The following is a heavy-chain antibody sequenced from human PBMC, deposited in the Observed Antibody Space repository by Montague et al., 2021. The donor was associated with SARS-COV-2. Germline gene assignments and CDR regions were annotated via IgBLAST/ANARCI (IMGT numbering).Heavy chain of an antibody. Sequence: ETLSLTCTVSGGSLNNYFWSWIRQPPGKGLEWVGYISDSGGTKYNPSLQSRVTISVDTARNQFSLKLLSVTAADTAFYYCARVDSSGPGEYWGQGILVSVSS. CDR2: ISDSGGT. J-gene: IGHJ4*02. CDR1: GGSLNNYF. CDR3: ARVDSSGPGEY. D-gene: IGHD3-22*01. V-gene: IGHV4-59*08.